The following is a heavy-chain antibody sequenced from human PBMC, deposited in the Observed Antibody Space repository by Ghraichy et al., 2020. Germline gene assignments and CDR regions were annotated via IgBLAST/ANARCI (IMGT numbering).Heavy chain of an antibody. CDR2: INHSGST. V-gene: IGHV4-34*01. D-gene: IGHD3-22*01. CDR3: ARPHHYYDSSGYYH. J-gene: IGHJ5*02. Sequence: SETLSLTCAVYGGSFSGYYWSWIRQPPGKGLEWIGEINHSGSTNYNPSLKSRVTISVDTSKNQFSLKLSSVTAADTAVYYCARPHHYYDSSGYYHWGQGTLVTVSS. CDR1: GGSFSGYY.